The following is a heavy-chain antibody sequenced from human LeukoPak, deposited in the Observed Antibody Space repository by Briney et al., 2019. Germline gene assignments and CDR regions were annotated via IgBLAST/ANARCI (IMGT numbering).Heavy chain of an antibody. V-gene: IGHV4-31*03. CDR2: IYYSGST. Sequence: SQTLSLTCTVSGGSISSGGYYWSWIRQHPGKGLEWIGYIYYSGSTNYNPSLKSRVTISVDTSKNQFSLKLSSVTAADTAVYYCARHDFLTTVTTYFDYWGQGTLVTVSS. CDR1: GGSISSGGYY. J-gene: IGHJ4*02. CDR3: ARHDFLTTVTTYFDY. D-gene: IGHD4-17*01.